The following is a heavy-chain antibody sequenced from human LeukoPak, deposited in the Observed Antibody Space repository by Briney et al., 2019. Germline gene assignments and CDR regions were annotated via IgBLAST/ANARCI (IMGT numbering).Heavy chain of an antibody. CDR2: INHSGST. D-gene: IGHD3-10*01. V-gene: IGHV4-34*01. Sequence: SETLSLTCAVYGGSFSGYYWSCIRQPPGKGLEWIGEINHSGSTNYNPSLKSRVTISVDTSKNQFSLKLSSVTAADTAVYYCARGDIMVRGVAIFDYWGQGTLVTVSS. CDR1: GGSFSGYY. J-gene: IGHJ4*02. CDR3: ARGDIMVRGVAIFDY.